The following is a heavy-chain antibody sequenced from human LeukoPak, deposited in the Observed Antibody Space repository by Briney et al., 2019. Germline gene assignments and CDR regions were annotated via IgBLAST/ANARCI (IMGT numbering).Heavy chain of an antibody. CDR3: ARGNIILRFLEWPTAFDI. V-gene: IGHV4-59*11. D-gene: IGHD3-3*01. J-gene: IGHJ3*02. CDR1: GGSISSHY. CDR2: IYYSGST. Sequence: PSETLSLTCTVSGGSISSHYWSWIRQPPGKGLEWIGYIYYSGSTNYNPSLKSRVTLSVDTSKNQFSLKLSSVTAADTAVYYCARGNIILRFLEWPTAFDIWGQGTMVTVSS.